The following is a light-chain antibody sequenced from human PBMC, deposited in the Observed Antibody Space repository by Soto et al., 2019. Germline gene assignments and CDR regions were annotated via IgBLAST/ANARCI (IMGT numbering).Light chain of an antibody. CDR3: AQYNTYPLS. CDR2: KPS. J-gene: IGKJ4*01. Sequence: DLQMTQSPSTLSASVGDRVTITCRASQSIRTWVAWSQQKPGKAPKLHIYKPSNLEGGVPSSFRGSGSGTEFTITINSLPPDEFATYDCAQYNTYPLSFGGGTTVEIK. V-gene: IGKV1-5*03. CDR1: QSIRTW.